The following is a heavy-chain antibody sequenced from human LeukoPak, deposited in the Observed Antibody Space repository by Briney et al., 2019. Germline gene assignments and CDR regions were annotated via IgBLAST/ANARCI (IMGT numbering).Heavy chain of an antibody. D-gene: IGHD2-8*01. CDR3: ALISYCTSVTCYFLDY. J-gene: IGHJ4*02. V-gene: IGHV1-18*01. Sequence: GSVKVSCKASGYTFTNYHISWVRQAPRQGLEWMGWISTNNGNTNYAQNLQGRVTMTKDTSTSTAYMELRSLRSDDTAVYYCALISYCTSVTCYFLDYWGQGTLVSATS. CDR1: GYTFTNYH. CDR2: ISTNNGNT.